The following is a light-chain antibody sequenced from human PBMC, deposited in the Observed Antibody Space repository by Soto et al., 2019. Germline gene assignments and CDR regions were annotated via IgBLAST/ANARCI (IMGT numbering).Light chain of an antibody. CDR3: QQYNSYSEA. V-gene: IGKV1-5*01. Sequence: DIQMTQSPSTLSASVGDRVTITCRASQSIGRWLAWYQQKPGKAPKLLIYDASSLESGVPSRFSGSGSGTEFTRTISSLQSDDFATYYCQQYNSYSEAFGQGTKVEIK. CDR2: DAS. CDR1: QSIGRW. J-gene: IGKJ1*01.